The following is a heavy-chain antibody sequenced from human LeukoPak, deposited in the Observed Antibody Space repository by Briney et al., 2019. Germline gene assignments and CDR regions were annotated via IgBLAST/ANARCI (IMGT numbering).Heavy chain of an antibody. V-gene: IGHV1-2*02. Sequence: ASVKVSCKASGYTFTGYYIHWVRQAPGQGLECVGWINPNSGGTNYAQKFQGRVTMTRDTSISTSYMELSRLRSDDTAVYYCARGGSGSYFSWLDPWGQGTLVTVSS. CDR3: ARGGSGSYFSWLDP. J-gene: IGHJ5*02. CDR2: INPNSGGT. CDR1: GYTFTGYY. D-gene: IGHD3-10*01.